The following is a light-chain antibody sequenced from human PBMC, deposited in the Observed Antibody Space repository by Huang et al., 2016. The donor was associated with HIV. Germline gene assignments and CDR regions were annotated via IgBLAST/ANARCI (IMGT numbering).Light chain of an antibody. CDR3: QQRSNWLT. Sequence: EIVLTQSPATLFLSPGERATLSYRASQSVSSYLAWYQQKPGQAPRLLIYDASNRATGIPARFSGSGSGTDFTLTISSLEPEDFAVYYCQQRSNWLTFGGGTKVEIK. CDR2: DAS. CDR1: QSVSSY. J-gene: IGKJ4*01. V-gene: IGKV3-11*01.